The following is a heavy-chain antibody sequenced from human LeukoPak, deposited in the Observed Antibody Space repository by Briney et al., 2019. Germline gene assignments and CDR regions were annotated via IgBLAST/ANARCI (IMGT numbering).Heavy chain of an antibody. Sequence: SETLSLTCTVSGGSISSYHWSWIRQPPGKGLEWIGYIYYSGSTNYNPSLKSRVTISVDTSKNQFSLKLSSVTAADTAVYYCARTNLDHSSSWSDWYFDLWGRGTLVTVSS. V-gene: IGHV4-59*01. J-gene: IGHJ2*01. CDR2: IYYSGST. CDR3: ARTNLDHSSSWSDWYFDL. CDR1: GGSISSYH. D-gene: IGHD6-13*01.